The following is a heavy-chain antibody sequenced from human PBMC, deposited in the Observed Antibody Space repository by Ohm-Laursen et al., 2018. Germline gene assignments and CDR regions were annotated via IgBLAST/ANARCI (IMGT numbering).Heavy chain of an antibody. Sequence: TLSLTCTVYGGSFSGYYWSWIRQPPGKGLEWIGEINHSGSTNYNPSLKSRVTISVDTSKNQFSLKLSSVTAADTAVYYCARDSRGPHWFDPWGQGTLVTVSS. CDR1: GGSFSGYY. CDR2: INHSGST. D-gene: IGHD2-15*01. CDR3: ARDSRGPHWFDP. J-gene: IGHJ5*02. V-gene: IGHV4-34*01.